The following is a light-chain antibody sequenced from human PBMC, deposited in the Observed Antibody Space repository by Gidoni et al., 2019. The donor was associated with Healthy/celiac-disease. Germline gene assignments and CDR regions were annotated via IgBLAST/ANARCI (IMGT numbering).Light chain of an antibody. Sequence: EIVFTQSPATLSLSPGERATLSCSASQSVSRYLAWYQQKPGQAPRLLIYDASNRATGIPARFSGSGSGTDFTLTISSLEPEDFAVYYCQQRSNWPPTFGGGTKVEIK. CDR3: QQRSNWPPT. J-gene: IGKJ4*01. CDR1: QSVSRY. V-gene: IGKV3-11*01. CDR2: DAS.